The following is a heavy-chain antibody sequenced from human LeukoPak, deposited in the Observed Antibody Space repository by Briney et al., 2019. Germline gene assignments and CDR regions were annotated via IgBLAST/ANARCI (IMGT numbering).Heavy chain of an antibody. J-gene: IGHJ5*02. CDR1: GGSISSGSYY. CDR3: ARVYIASPGQFDP. V-gene: IGHV4-61*02. CDR2: IYIIGST. D-gene: IGHD6-13*01. Sequence: SQTLSLTCTVSGGSISSGSYYWSWIRQPAGKGLEWIGRIYIIGSTSYNPSLKSRVTISVDTSKNQFSLKLSSVTAADTAVYYCARVYIASPGQFDPWGQGTLVTVSS.